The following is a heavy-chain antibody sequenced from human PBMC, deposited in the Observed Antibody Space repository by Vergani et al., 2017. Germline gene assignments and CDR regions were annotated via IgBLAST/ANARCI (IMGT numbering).Heavy chain of an antibody. V-gene: IGHV3-30*02. CDR3: ANSVIAGNVGVAYFGMDV. J-gene: IGHJ6*02. D-gene: IGHD2/OR15-2a*01. Sequence: QVQMVESGGGVVQPGRSLRLSCGASGFTFSNYGMHWVRRAPGKGLEWVTFIRYDGSNTYYADSVKGRFTISRDNSKNTLFLQMNSLRPEDTAVYYCANSVIAGNVGVAYFGMDVWGRGTTVTVSS. CDR1: GFTFSNYG. CDR2: IRYDGSNT.